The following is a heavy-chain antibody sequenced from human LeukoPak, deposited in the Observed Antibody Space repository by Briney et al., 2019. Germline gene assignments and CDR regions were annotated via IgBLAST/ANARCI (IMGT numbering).Heavy chain of an antibody. CDR3: AKDRGIDYYDSSGLGY. D-gene: IGHD3-22*01. CDR2: ISSSGSTI. CDR1: GFTFSTYE. V-gene: IGHV3-48*03. J-gene: IGHJ4*02. Sequence: PGGSLRLSCAASGFTFSTYEMTWVRQSPGKWLEWVSYISSSGSTIYYADSVKGRFTISRDNSKNTLYLQMNSLRAEDTAVYYCAKDRGIDYYDSSGLGYWGQGTLVTVSS.